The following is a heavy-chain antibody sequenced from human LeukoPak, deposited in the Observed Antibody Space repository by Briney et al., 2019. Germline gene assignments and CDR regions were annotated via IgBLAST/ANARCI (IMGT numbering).Heavy chain of an antibody. Sequence: GGSLSLSCAPSELTFSGFTINWVRQAPGKGLEWVSSISITSSLIWYADSLKGRFTISRDNAKNSLYLQMDSLRAEDTAVYYCARYNSGWNDYWGQGTLVTVSS. CDR3: ARYNSGWNDY. CDR2: ISITSSLI. D-gene: IGHD6-19*01. CDR1: ELTFSGFT. V-gene: IGHV3-21*01. J-gene: IGHJ4*02.